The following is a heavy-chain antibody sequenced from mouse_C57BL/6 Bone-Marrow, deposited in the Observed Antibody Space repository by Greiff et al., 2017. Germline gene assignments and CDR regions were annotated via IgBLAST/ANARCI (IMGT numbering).Heavy chain of an antibody. D-gene: IGHD2-2*01. CDR1: GFTFSSYA. V-gene: IGHV5-4*01. J-gene: IGHJ1*03. Sequence: EVMLVESGGGLVKPGGSLKLSCAASGFTFSSYAMSWVRQTPEKRLEWVATISDGGSYTYYPDNVKGRFTISRDNAKNNLYLQMSHLKSEDTAMYYCARERESRGYPVLYWYFDVWGTGTTVTVSS. CDR3: ARERESRGYPVLYWYFDV. CDR2: ISDGGSYT.